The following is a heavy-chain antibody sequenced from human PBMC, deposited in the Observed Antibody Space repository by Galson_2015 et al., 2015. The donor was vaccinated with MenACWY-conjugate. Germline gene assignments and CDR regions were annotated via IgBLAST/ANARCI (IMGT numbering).Heavy chain of an antibody. Sequence: SLRLSCAASGFTFSSYGMHWVRQAPGKGLEWEAVISYDGSNKYYADSVKGRFTISRDNSKNTLYLQMNSLRAEDTAVYYCAKGSMVRGIIITLDYWGQGTLVTVSS. V-gene: IGHV3-30*18. CDR3: AKGSMVRGIIITLDY. CDR2: ISYDGSNK. CDR1: GFTFSSYG. J-gene: IGHJ4*02. D-gene: IGHD3-10*01.